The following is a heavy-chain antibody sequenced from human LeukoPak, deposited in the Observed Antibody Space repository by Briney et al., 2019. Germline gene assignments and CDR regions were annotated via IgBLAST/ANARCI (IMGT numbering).Heavy chain of an antibody. CDR3: ARDYRWGKWQQHPDY. J-gene: IGHJ4*02. CDR1: GGTFSSYA. CDR2: IIPIFGTA. D-gene: IGHD6-13*01. V-gene: IGHV1-69*13. Sequence: ASVKVSCKASGGTFSSYAISWVRQAPGQGLEWMGGIIPIFGTANYAQKFQGRVTITADESTSTAYMELSSLRSEDTAVYYCARDYRWGKWQQHPDYWGQGTLVTVSS.